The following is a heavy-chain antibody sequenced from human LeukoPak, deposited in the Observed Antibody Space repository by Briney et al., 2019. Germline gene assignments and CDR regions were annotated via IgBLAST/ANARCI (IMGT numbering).Heavy chain of an antibody. CDR3: ARILDYYGSGSPNYYYYYYMDV. D-gene: IGHD3-10*01. CDR1: GGSISSYY. CDR2: IYTSGST. Sequence: PSETLSLTCTVSGGSISSYYWSWIRQPAGKGLEWIGRIYTSGSTNYNPSLKSRVTMSVDTSKNQFSLKLSSVTAADTAVYYCARILDYYGSGSPNYYYYYYMDVWGKGTTVTVSS. V-gene: IGHV4-4*07. J-gene: IGHJ6*03.